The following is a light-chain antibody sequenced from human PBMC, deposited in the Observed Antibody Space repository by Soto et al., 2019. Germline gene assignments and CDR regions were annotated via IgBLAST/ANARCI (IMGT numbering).Light chain of an antibody. J-gene: IGLJ1*01. CDR1: SSDVGGYNF. CDR3: SSYAGSNIFV. CDR2: EVS. Sequence: LTQPPSASGSPGQSVTISFTGTSSDVGGYNFVAWYQQHPGKAPKLMISEVSKRPSWVPDRFSGSKSGNTASLTVSGLQAEDEADYYCSSYAGSNIFVFGTGTKVT. V-gene: IGLV2-8*01.